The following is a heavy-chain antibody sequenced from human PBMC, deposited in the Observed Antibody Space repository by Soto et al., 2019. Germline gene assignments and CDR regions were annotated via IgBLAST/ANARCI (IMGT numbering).Heavy chain of an antibody. V-gene: IGHV4-38-2*02. D-gene: IGHD5-18*01. J-gene: IGHJ4*02. Sequence: PSEPQSLRCSVSAFSISGGCYSGWIRPPPGHGMEWSASIYHSGSTYYNPSLNSRVTISVDTSKNQFSLKLSSVTAADTAVYYCARDSGYSYGLWCQGTMVNV. CDR2: IYHSGST. CDR3: ARDSGYSYGL. CDR1: AFSISGGCY.